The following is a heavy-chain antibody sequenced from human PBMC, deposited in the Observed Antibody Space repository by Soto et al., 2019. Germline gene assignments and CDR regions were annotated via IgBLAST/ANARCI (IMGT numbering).Heavy chain of an antibody. CDR1: GFSFNTYS. Sequence: PGGSLRLSCAASGFSFNTYSMNWVRQAPGKGLEWVSSISSNSRYIYYADSVKGRFTISRDNSKDTLYLQMDSLRAEDTAVYYCAKGSADGIPYYFDYWGQGSLVTVSS. D-gene: IGHD6-13*01. CDR3: AKGSADGIPYYFDY. V-gene: IGHV3-21*04. J-gene: IGHJ4*02. CDR2: ISSNSRYI.